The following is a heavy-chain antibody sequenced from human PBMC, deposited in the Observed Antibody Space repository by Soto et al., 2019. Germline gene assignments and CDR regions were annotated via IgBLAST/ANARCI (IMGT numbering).Heavy chain of an antibody. CDR3: ARSLLAECGGEGKGPWYFDL. J-gene: IGHJ2*01. CDR2: IIPIFGTA. Sequence: QVQLVQSGAEVKKPGSSVKVSCKASGGTFSSYAISWVRQAPGQGLEWMGGIIPIFGTANDAQKFQGRVTIAADESTITAYMELSSLRSEDTAVYYCARSLLAECGGEGKGPWYFDLWGRGTLVTVSS. V-gene: IGHV1-69*01. CDR1: GGTFSSYA. D-gene: IGHD2-21*01.